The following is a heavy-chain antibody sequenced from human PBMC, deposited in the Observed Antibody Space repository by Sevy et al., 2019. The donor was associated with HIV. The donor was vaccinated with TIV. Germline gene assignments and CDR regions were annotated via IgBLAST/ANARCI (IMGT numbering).Heavy chain of an antibody. CDR2: MNPNSGNT. CDR1: GYTFTSYD. Sequence: ASVKVSCQASGYTFTSYDINWVRQATGQGVEWMGWMNPNSGNTGYAQKFQGRVTMTRYTSISTAYMELSSLRSEDTAVYYCARAPYYDIFDWGQGTLVTVSS. CDR3: ARAPYYDIFD. V-gene: IGHV1-8*01. D-gene: IGHD3-9*01. J-gene: IGHJ4*02.